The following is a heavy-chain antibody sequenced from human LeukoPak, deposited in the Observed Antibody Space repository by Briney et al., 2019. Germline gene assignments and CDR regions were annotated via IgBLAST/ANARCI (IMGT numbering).Heavy chain of an antibody. J-gene: IGHJ2*01. CDR1: GGSMSTYY. CDR2: IYYSGST. CDR3: ARPLLSGSWYSDI. Sequence: SETLSLTCTVSGGSMSTYYWSWIRQPPGKGLEWIGYIYYSGSTNHNPSLKSRVTISVDTSKNQFSLNLSSVTAADTAVYYCARPLLSGSWYSDIWGRGTLVTVSS. D-gene: IGHD3-10*01. V-gene: IGHV4-59*08.